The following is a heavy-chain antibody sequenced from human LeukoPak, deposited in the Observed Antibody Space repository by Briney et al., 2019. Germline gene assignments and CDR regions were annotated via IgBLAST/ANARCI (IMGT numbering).Heavy chain of an antibody. CDR2: ISSSSSYI. Sequence: GGSLRLSCAASGFTFSSYSMNWVRQAPGKGLEWVSSISSSSSYIYYADSVKGRFTISRDDAKNSLYLQMNSLIAEDTAVYYCARERVSSSWTLFGYWGQGTLVTVSS. J-gene: IGHJ4*02. V-gene: IGHV3-21*01. D-gene: IGHD6-13*01. CDR1: GFTFSSYS. CDR3: ARERVSSSWTLFGY.